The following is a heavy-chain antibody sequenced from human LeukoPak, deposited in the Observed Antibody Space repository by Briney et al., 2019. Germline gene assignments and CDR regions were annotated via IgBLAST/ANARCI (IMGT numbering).Heavy chain of an antibody. CDR1: GYTFTDLY. V-gene: IGHV1-2*06. CDR3: ARGELGHFDY. CDR2: VNPNSGGT. D-gene: IGHD7-27*01. Sequence: ASVKVSCKTSGYTFTDLYIHWVRQAPGQGLEWMGRVNPNSGGTDYAQKFQGRVTMTRDTSIGTAYMELNRLRSDDTAVYYCARGELGHFDYWGQGTLVTVSS. J-gene: IGHJ4*02.